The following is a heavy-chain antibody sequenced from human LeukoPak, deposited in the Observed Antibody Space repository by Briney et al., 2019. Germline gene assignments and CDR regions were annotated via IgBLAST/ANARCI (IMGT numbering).Heavy chain of an antibody. Sequence: PSETLSLTCAVSGGSISSGGYSWSWIRQPPGKGLEWIGYIYHSGSTYYNPSLKSRVTISVDRSKNQFSLKLSSVTAADTAVYYCARTKTAMGMDVWGQGTTVTVSS. CDR1: GGSISSGGYS. CDR2: IYHSGST. D-gene: IGHD5-18*01. J-gene: IGHJ6*02. CDR3: ARTKTAMGMDV. V-gene: IGHV4-30-2*01.